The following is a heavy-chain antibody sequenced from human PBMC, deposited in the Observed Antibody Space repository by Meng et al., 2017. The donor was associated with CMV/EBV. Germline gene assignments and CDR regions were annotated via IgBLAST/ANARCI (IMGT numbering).Heavy chain of an antibody. CDR2: VYYSGST. CDR3: ARNDYTGSGYYGMDV. J-gene: IGHJ6*02. CDR1: GGSISSYF. V-gene: IGHV4-59*01. Sequence: SETLSLTCTVSGGSISSYFWTWIRQPPGKGLEWIGYVYYSGSTNYNPSLQSRVTISLDTSKNHFSLRLTSVTAADTAVYYCARNDYTGSGYYGMDVWGQGTTVTGLL. D-gene: IGHD4-11*01.